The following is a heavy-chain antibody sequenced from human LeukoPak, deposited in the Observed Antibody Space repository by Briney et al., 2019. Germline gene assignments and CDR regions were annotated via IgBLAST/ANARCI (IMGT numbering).Heavy chain of an antibody. V-gene: IGHV3-7*01. CDR2: IKQDGSEK. J-gene: IGHJ4*02. CDR3: ARVTPRGYSYGYSFDY. D-gene: IGHD5-18*01. Sequence: GGSLRLSCAASGFTFSSYWMSWVRQAPGKGLEWVANIKQDGSEKYYVDSVKGRFTISRDNAKNSLYLQMNSLRAEDTAVYYCARVTPRGYSYGYSFDYWGQGTLVTVSS. CDR1: GFTFSSYW.